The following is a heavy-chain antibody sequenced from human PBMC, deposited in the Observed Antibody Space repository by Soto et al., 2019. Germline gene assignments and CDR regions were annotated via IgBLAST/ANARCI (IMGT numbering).Heavy chain of an antibody. CDR3: AKEAMTTAPFDY. J-gene: IGHJ4*02. CDR1: GFTFSSYG. D-gene: IGHD4-4*01. Sequence: QVQLVESGGGVVQPGRSLRLSCAASGFTFSSYGMHWVRQAPGKGLEWVAVTSYDGSNKYYADSVKGRFTISRDNSKNTLYLQMNSLRAEDTAVYYCAKEAMTTAPFDYWGQGTLVTVSS. V-gene: IGHV3-30*18. CDR2: TSYDGSNK.